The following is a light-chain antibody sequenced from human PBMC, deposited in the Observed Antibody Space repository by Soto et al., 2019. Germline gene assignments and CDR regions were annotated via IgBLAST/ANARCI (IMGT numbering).Light chain of an antibody. V-gene: IGLV2-14*03. CDR3: SSYTSSSTHV. CDR2: DVN. Sequence: QSALTQPASVSGSSGQSITISCTGTSSDIGAFTFVSWYQQHPGKVPKLMIFDVNRRPSGVSDRFSGSKSGNTASLTISGLQAEDEGDYYCSSYTSSSTHVFGSGTKLTVL. CDR1: SSDIGAFTF. J-gene: IGLJ1*01.